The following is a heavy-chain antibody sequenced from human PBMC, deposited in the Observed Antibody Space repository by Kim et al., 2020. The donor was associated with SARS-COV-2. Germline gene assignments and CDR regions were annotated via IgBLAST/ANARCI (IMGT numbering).Heavy chain of an antibody. CDR3: ARGVGFWINY. V-gene: IGHV1-46*01. D-gene: IGHD3-3*01. CDR2: K. Sequence: KHYPKKFPGRVPLTRDTSTSTVYMELGSLRSEDTAVYYCARGVGFWINYWGQGTLVTVSS. J-gene: IGHJ4*02.